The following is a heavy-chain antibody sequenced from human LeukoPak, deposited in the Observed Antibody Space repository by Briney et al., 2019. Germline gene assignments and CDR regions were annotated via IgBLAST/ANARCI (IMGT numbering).Heavy chain of an antibody. CDR2: ISTSSIYI. CDR3: ARERRYYFDY. V-gene: IGHV3-21*04. CDR1: GFTFSSYS. Sequence: GGSLRLSCAASGFTFSSYSMNWVRQAPGKGLEWVSSISTSSIYIYYPDSLKGRFTISRDNAKNSLYLQMNSLRAEDTAVYYCARERRYYFDYWGQGTLVTVSS. J-gene: IGHJ4*02. D-gene: IGHD4-17*01.